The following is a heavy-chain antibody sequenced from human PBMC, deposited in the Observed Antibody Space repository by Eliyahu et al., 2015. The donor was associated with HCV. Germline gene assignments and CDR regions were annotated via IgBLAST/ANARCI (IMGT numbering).Heavy chain of an antibody. CDR2: INPGSGRT. J-gene: IGHJ5*02. Sequence: QLVQSGAEVRKPGASVKVSCKASGYTFTTNYIHWVRQAPGQRLEWMGIINPGSGRTTYAQNFKDRVILTRDTSTSTVYMEVTSLGSDDTAVYYCARLTYGDYRAFDPWGQGTLVTVSS. CDR3: ARLTYGDYRAFDP. CDR1: GYTFTTNY. D-gene: IGHD4-17*01. V-gene: IGHV1-46*01.